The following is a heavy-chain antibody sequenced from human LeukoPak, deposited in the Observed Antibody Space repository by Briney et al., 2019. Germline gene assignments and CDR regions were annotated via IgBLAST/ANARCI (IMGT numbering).Heavy chain of an antibody. CDR1: GGTFSSYA. CDR3: ARGLGYCSSISCYDNWFDP. Sequence: GASVKVSCKVSGGTFSSYAISWVRQAPGQGLEWMGRIIPILGIANYAQKFQGRVTITADKSTSTAYMELSSLRSEDTAVYYCARGLGYCSSISCYDNWFDPWGQGTLVTVSS. CDR2: IIPILGIA. V-gene: IGHV1-69*04. D-gene: IGHD2-2*01. J-gene: IGHJ5*02.